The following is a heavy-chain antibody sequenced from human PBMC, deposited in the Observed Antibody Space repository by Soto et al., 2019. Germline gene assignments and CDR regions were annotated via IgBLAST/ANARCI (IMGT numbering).Heavy chain of an antibody. Sequence: ASVKVSCKASGYTFTSYGISWVRQAPGQGLEWMGWISAYNGNTNYAQKLQGRVTMTTDTSTSTAYMELRSLRSDDTAVYYCAWAYCGGDCYTNWFDPWGQGTLVTVSS. J-gene: IGHJ5*02. CDR3: AWAYCGGDCYTNWFDP. D-gene: IGHD2-21*02. CDR2: ISAYNGNT. CDR1: GYTFTSYG. V-gene: IGHV1-18*04.